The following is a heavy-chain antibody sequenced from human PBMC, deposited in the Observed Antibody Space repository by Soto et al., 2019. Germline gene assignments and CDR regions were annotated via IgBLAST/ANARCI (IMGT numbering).Heavy chain of an antibody. V-gene: IGHV3-23*01. J-gene: IGHJ1*01. CDR1: GFTFSSYA. CDR3: AKGVPGIAVAGTGYFQH. D-gene: IGHD6-19*01. Sequence: GGSLRLSCAASGFTFSSYAMSWVRQAPGKGLEWVSGISGSGDSTCYADSVKGRFTISRDNSKKTVYLQMNSLRAEDTAVYYCAKGVPGIAVAGTGYFQHWGQGT. CDR2: ISGSGDST.